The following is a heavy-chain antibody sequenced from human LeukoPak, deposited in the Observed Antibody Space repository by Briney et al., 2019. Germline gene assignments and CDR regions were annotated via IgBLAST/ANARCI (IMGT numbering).Heavy chain of an antibody. CDR2: IFGGVDT. CDR3: ATSSRNWGPDGFDI. D-gene: IGHD7-27*01. Sequence: GGSLRLSCEASVFSVTINSMSWVRQAPRKGLEWVSHIFGGVDTYYADSVRGRFTISRDSSKNTLYLQMNSLRAEDTAVYYCATSSRNWGPDGFDIWGQGIMVTVSS. J-gene: IGHJ3*02. V-gene: IGHV3-66*01. CDR1: VFSVTINS.